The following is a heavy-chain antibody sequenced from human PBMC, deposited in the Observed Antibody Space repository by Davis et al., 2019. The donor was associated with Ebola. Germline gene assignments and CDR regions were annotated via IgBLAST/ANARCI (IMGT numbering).Heavy chain of an antibody. CDR2: VSYSEREK. CDR3: ARAVFHEVLDY. CDR1: GFTFRNYA. J-gene: IGHJ4*02. V-gene: IGHV3-30*04. Sequence: GESLKISCAASGFTFRNYAMHWVRQAPGKGLEWVAVVSYSEREKFYADSVKGRFTISRDNSDNTLYLQMNSLTADDTAVYYCARAVFHEVLDYWGQGTPVTVSS. D-gene: IGHD3-3*01.